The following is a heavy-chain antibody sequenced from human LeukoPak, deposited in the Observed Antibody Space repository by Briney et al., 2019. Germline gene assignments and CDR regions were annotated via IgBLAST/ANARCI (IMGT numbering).Heavy chain of an antibody. V-gene: IGHV7-4-1*02. J-gene: IGHJ6*03. Sequence: ASVKVSCKASGYTFTSYAMNWVRQAPGQGPEWMGWINTNTGNPTYAQGFTGRFVFSLDTSVSTAYLQISSLKAEDTAVYYCARGSRSSSWYRMGAYYYYYMDVWGKGTTVTVSS. D-gene: IGHD6-13*01. CDR1: GYTFTSYA. CDR2: INTNTGNP. CDR3: ARGSRSSSWYRMGAYYYYYMDV.